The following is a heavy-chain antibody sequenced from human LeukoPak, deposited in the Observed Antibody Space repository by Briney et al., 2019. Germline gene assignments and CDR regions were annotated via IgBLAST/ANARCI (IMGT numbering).Heavy chain of an antibody. CDR2: ISHSGST. V-gene: IGHV4-34*01. CDR3: ARDSHYDGGAYFHDAFDS. J-gene: IGHJ3*02. D-gene: IGHD3-22*01. CDR1: GGSFSGYY. Sequence: EPSETLSLTCAVYGGSFSGYYWSWVRQPPGKGLEWIGEISHSGSTYYNPSLKSRVTVSVDTSKNQFSLRLSSVTAADTAVYYCARDSHYDGGAYFHDAFDSWGQGTMVTVSS.